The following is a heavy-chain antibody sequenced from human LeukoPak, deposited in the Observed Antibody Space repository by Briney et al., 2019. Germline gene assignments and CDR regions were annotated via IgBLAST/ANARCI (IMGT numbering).Heavy chain of an antibody. CDR3: ARARDYDFWSAYYFDY. D-gene: IGHD3-3*01. CDR2: IDSASSYI. J-gene: IGHJ4*02. CDR1: GFPFSTSS. V-gene: IGHV3-21*01. Sequence: GGSLRLSCAASGFPFSTSSMPWVRQAPGKGLEWVSSIDSASSYIFYADSLKGRFTISRDNAKKSLYLQMNSLRAEDTAVYYCARARDYDFWSAYYFDYWGQGALVTVSS.